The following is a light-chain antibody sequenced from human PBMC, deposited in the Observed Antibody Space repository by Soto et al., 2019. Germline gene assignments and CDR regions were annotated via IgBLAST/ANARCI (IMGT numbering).Light chain of an antibody. Sequence: DIQMTQSPSSLSASVVDRVTITCRASQSISSYLNWYQQKPGKSPKLLIYAASSLQSGVPSRFSGSGSVTDFTLTISSLQPEDFATYYCQQSYSTPWTFGQGTKVDIK. CDR2: AAS. CDR3: QQSYSTPWT. CDR1: QSISSY. V-gene: IGKV1-39*01. J-gene: IGKJ1*01.